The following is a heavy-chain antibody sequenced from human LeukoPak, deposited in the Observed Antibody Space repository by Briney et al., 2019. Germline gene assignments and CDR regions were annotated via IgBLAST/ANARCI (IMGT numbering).Heavy chain of an antibody. CDR1: GFTFSNAW. CDR3: TTEETGYIWGSYRLRTDY. J-gene: IGHJ4*02. CDR2: IKSKRDGGTT. D-gene: IGHD3-16*02. Sequence: GGSLRLSRAASGFTFSNAWMSSVRQAPGKGLEWVARIKSKRDGGTTDYAAPVKGRFTISRDDSKNTLYLQMNSLKTEDTAVYYCTTEETGYIWGSYRLRTDYWGQGTLVTVSS. V-gene: IGHV3-15*01.